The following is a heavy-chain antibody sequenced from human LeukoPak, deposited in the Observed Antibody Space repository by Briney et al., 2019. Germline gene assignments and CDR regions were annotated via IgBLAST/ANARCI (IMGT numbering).Heavy chain of an antibody. V-gene: IGHV1-8*02. CDR3: ARAKSGSSKAVNWFDP. Sequence: GASVKVSCKASGYTFTSYDINWVRQATGQGLEWMGWMNPNSGNTGYAQKFQGRVTMTRDTSISTAYMELSRLRSDDTAVYYCARAKSGSSKAVNWFDPWGQGTLVTVSS. CDR2: MNPNSGNT. CDR1: GYTFTSYD. J-gene: IGHJ5*02. D-gene: IGHD3-10*01.